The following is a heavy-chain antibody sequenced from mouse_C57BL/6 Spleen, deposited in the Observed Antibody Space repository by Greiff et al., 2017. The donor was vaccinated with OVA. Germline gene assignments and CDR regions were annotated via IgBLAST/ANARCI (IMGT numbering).Heavy chain of an antibody. CDR2: ISSGGSYT. CDR3: ARHDTTVVEDWYFDV. CDR1: GFTFSSYG. J-gene: IGHJ1*03. Sequence: EVQLVESGGDLVKPGGSLKLSCAASGFTFSSYGMSWVRQTPDKRLEWVATISSGGSYTYYPDSVKGRFTISRDNAKNTLYLQMSSLKSEDTAMYYCARHDTTVVEDWYFDVWGTGTTVTVSS. D-gene: IGHD1-1*01. V-gene: IGHV5-6*01.